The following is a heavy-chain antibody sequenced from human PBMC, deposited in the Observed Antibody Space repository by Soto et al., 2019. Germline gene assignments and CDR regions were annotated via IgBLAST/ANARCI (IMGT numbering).Heavy chain of an antibody. CDR2: IYWNDDK. CDR3: AHRLPLTLYGTSGYIFDY. D-gene: IGHD3-9*01. J-gene: IGHJ4*02. Sequence: QITLNESGPTLVRPTQTLTLTCTFSGFSLSTSGVGVAWIRQPPGKALEWLALIYWNDDKRYSPSLKSRLTIAKDTSKNQVVLTMTNIDPVDTATYYCAHRLPLTLYGTSGYIFDYWGQGTLVTVSS. V-gene: IGHV2-5*01. CDR1: GFSLSTSGVG.